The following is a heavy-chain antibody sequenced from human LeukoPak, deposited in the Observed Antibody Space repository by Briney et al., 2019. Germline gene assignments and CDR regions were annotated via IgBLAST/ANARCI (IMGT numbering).Heavy chain of an antibody. D-gene: IGHD6-19*01. CDR2: IYTSGST. J-gene: IGHJ5*02. CDR1: GGSISSYY. V-gene: IGHV4-4*07. CDR3: ARDGGPVAGTSYWFDP. Sequence: SETLSLTCTVSGGSISSYYWSWIRQPAGKGLEWIGRIYTSGSTNYNPSLKSRVTMSVDTSKNQFSLKLSSVTAADTAAYYCARDGGPVAGTSYWFDPWGQGTLVTVSS.